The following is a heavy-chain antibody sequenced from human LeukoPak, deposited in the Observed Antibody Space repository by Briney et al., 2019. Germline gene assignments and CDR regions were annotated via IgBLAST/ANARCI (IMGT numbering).Heavy chain of an antibody. J-gene: IGHJ3*02. CDR3: SRVGYSSGWSDAFDI. CDR2: IRSKAYSGTT. CDR1: RFTFGDYA. D-gene: IGHD6-19*01. V-gene: IGHV3-49*03. Sequence: GGSLRLSCTASRFTFGDYAMSWFRQAPGKGLQWVGFIRSKAYSGTTEYAASVKGRFTISRDDSKSIAYLQMSSLKTEDTAVYYCSRVGYSSGWSDAFDIWGQGTMVTVSS.